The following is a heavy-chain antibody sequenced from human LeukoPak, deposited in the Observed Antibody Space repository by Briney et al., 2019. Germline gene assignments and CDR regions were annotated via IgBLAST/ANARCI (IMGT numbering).Heavy chain of an antibody. Sequence: PGGSLRLSCAASGFTFSNYTMNWVRQAPGKGLEWVSGISGSGDTTYYADSVKGRFTISRDNSKNTLYLQMNSLRVEDTAVFYCARELREHGVFDIWGQGTMVTVSS. CDR2: ISGSGDTT. CDR3: ARELREHGVFDI. V-gene: IGHV3-23*01. CDR1: GFTFSNYT. D-gene: IGHD1-26*01. J-gene: IGHJ3*02.